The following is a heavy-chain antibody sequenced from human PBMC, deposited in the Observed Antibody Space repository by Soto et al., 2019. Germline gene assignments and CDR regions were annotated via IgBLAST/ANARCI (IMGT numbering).Heavy chain of an antibody. CDR3: AKEGRLYYSKYMDV. V-gene: IGHV3-30*18. D-gene: IGHD2-15*01. J-gene: IGHJ6*03. Sequence: PGGSLRLSCAASGFTFSSYGMHWVRQAPGKGLEWVAVISYDGSNKYYADSVKGRFTISRDNSKNTLYLQMNSLRAEDTAVYYCAKEGRLYYSKYMDVWGKGITVTVSS. CDR2: ISYDGSNK. CDR1: GFTFSSYG.